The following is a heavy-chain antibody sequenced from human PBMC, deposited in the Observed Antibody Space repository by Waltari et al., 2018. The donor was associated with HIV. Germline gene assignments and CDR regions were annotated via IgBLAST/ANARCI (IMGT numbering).Heavy chain of an antibody. CDR2: VCSGESR. V-gene: IGHV3-53*01. CDR3: ARDPRSSGYYGVDV. CDR1: GFTVSSNY. D-gene: IGHD1-26*01. Sequence: EVQLVESGGGLIETGGSLRLSCAASGFTVSSNYMSWVRQAPGKGRGLVSFVCSGESRYYADSVKGRFTISRDNSKNTVSLHMNSLRAEDTAVYYCARDPRSSGYYGVDVWGQGTAVTVSS. J-gene: IGHJ6*02.